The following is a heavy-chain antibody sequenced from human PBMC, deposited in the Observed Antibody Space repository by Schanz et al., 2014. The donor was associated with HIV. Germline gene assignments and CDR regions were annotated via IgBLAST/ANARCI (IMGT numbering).Heavy chain of an antibody. CDR2: ISGYNGAT. V-gene: IGHV1-18*01. Sequence: QVQLVQSGVEVKKPGASVKVSCKASGFTLTSYAIVWVRQAPGQGLEWMGWISGYNGATDYAQKVQGGVALTAGLVTTSAYMVRRRHRYDGTAVYYCARGGSAVAAGNVDWGQGTLVTVSS. D-gene: IGHD6-13*01. CDR3: ARGGSAVAAGNVD. CDR1: GFTLTSYA. J-gene: IGHJ4*02.